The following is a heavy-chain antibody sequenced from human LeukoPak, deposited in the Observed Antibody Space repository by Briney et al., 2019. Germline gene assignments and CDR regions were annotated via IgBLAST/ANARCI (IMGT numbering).Heavy chain of an antibody. CDR3: AREITMVRGVSGAFDI. CDR2: ISAYNGNT. D-gene: IGHD3-10*01. J-gene: IGHJ3*02. V-gene: IGHV1-18*01. Sequence: ASVKVSCKASGYTFTSYGISWVRQAPGQGLEWMGWISAYNGNTNYAQKLQGRVTMTTDTSTGTAYMELRSLRSDDTAVYYCAREITMVRGVSGAFDIWGQGTMVTVSS. CDR1: GYTFTSYG.